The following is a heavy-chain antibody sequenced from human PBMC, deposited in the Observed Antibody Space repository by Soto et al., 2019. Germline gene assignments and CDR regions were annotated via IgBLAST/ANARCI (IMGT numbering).Heavy chain of an antibody. Sequence: EVQLLESGGGLVQPGGSLRLSCATSGFTFSSYAMSCVRQAPVKGLEWVSGISVSGDSRYDADSVKGRFTISRDNSKSTLYLQMNCLRAEDTAVHYCATIFRYGDPEYWGQGVLVTVSS. V-gene: IGHV3-23*01. CDR2: ISVSGDSR. CDR3: ATIFRYGDPEY. D-gene: IGHD2-21*02. CDR1: GFTFSSYA. J-gene: IGHJ4*02.